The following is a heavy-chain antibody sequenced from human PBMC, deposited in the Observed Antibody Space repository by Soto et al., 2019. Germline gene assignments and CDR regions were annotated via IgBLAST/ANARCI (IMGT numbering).Heavy chain of an antibody. CDR3: AREATGWFLDYGMDV. CDR2: IYYSGST. Sequence: SETLSLTCTVSGGSISSGDYYWSWIRQPPGKGLEWIGYIYYSGSTYYNPSLKSRVTISVDTSKNQFSLKLSSVTAADTAVYYCAREATGWFLDYGMDVWGQGTTVTVSS. V-gene: IGHV4-30-4*01. J-gene: IGHJ6*02. D-gene: IGHD3-3*01. CDR1: GGSISSGDYY.